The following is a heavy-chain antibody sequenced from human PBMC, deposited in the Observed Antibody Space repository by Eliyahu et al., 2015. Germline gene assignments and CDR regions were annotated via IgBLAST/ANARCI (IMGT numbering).Heavy chain of an antibody. Sequence: GKGLEWVANIKQDGSEKYYVDSVKGRFTISRDNAKNSLYLQMNSLRAEDTAVYYCARYYYDSSGNKHPQVDYYYYGMDVWGQGTTVTVSS. D-gene: IGHD3-22*01. V-gene: IGHV3-7*01. CDR3: ARYYYDSSGNKHPQVDYYYYGMDV. J-gene: IGHJ6*02. CDR2: IKQDGSEK.